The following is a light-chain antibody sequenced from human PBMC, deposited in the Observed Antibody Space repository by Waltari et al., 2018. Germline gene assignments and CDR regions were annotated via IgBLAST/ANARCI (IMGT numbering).Light chain of an antibody. CDR3: QSYGSGVI. Sequence: NFMLTQPHSVSASPGKTVTISCTRSSGSIASNYVQWYQQRPGSAPTTVIYEDNQRPSGVPDRFSGSIDSSSNSASLTISGLRTEDEADYYCQSYGSGVIFGGGTKLTVL. CDR1: SGSIASNY. CDR2: EDN. V-gene: IGLV6-57*03. J-gene: IGLJ2*01.